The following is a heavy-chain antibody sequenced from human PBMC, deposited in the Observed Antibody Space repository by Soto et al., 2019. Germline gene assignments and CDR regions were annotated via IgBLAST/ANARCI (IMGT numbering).Heavy chain of an antibody. CDR1: GFTFSSYW. CDR3: ARVSYYYYYGMDV. V-gene: IGHV3-7*05. Sequence: EVQLVESGGGLVQPGGSLRLSCAASGFTFSSYWMSWVRQAPGKGLEWVANIKQDGSEKYYVDSVKGRFTISRDNAKNSLYLQMNSLRAEDTAVYYCARVSYYYYYGMDVWGQGTTVTVSS. CDR2: IKQDGSEK. J-gene: IGHJ6*02.